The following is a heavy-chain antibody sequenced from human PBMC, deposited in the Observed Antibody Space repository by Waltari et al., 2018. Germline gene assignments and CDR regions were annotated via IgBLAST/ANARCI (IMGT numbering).Heavy chain of an antibody. V-gene: IGHV4-59*12. CDR3: ASQYFWSGYLGY. Sequence: QVQLQESGPGLVKPSETLSLTCTVSGGSISSYYWSWIRQPPGKGLEWIGYIYYSGSTNYNPSLKRRVTISVDTSKNQFSLKLSSVTAADTAVYYCASQYFWSGYLGYWGQGTLVTVSS. J-gene: IGHJ4*02. D-gene: IGHD3-3*01. CDR1: GGSISSYY. CDR2: IYYSGST.